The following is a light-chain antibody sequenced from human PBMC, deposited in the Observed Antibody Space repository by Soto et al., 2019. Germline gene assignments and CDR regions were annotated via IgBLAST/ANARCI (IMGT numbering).Light chain of an antibody. V-gene: IGKV1-33*01. Sequence: DIHITQSPSSLSALVGDRVTITCRSSQSISGSLNWYQSKXGKAPKLLTYGASNLETGVPSTFSGTGYGTDFTFTISSLQTEHIGIYYCQQYHNFPLTSGQGTRLEI. CDR3: QQYHNFPLT. CDR1: QSISGS. CDR2: GAS. J-gene: IGKJ5*01.